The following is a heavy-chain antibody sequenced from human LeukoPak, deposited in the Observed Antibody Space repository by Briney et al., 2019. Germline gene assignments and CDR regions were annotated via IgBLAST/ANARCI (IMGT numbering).Heavy chain of an antibody. CDR3: ARLRYYGMDV. Sequence: PGGSLRLSCAASGFTFSGYDMSWVRQAPGKGLEWVSYTSSSSSTIYYADSVKSRFTISRDNAKNSLYLQMNSLRAEDTAAYYCARLRYYGMDVWGQGTTVTVSS. V-gene: IGHV3-48*04. CDR1: GFTFSGYD. CDR2: TSSSSSTI. J-gene: IGHJ6*02.